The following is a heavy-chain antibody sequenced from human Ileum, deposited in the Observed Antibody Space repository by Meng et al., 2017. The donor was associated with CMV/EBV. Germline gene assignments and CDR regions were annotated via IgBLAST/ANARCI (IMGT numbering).Heavy chain of an antibody. CDR1: GYSFTSYW. CDR2: IYPGDSDT. J-gene: IGHJ4*02. V-gene: IGHV5-51*01. D-gene: IGHD1-26*01. Sequence: CKGSGYSFTSYWIGWVRQMPGKGLEWMGIIYPGDSDTRYSPSFQGQVTISADKSISTAYLQWSSLKASDTAMYYCARHFRLGATTIDYWGQGTLVTVSS. CDR3: ARHFRLGATTIDY.